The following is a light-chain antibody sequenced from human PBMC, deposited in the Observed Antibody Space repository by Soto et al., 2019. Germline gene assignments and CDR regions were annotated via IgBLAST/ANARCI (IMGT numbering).Light chain of an antibody. V-gene: IGKV3-20*01. CDR3: QHYGSSPPIT. CDR1: QSVSSSY. J-gene: IGKJ5*01. CDR2: GAS. Sequence: EIVLTQSPGTLSLSPGERATLSXXAIQSVSSSYLAWYQQKPGQAPRLLIFGASSRATGIPDRFSGSGSGTDFTLTISRLEPEDFAVYYCQHYGSSPPITFGQGTRLEN.